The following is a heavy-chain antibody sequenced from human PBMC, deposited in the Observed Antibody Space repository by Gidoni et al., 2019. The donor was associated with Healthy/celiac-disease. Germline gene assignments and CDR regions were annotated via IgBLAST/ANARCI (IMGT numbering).Heavy chain of an antibody. CDR1: GGSISSSNW. CDR3: ARARAGYDSTAGYYYYGMDV. D-gene: IGHD3-22*01. J-gene: IGHJ6*02. Sequence: QVQLQESGPGLVKPSGTLSLTCAVSGGSISSSNWWSWVRQPPGKGLEWIGEIYHSGSTNYNPSLKSRVTISVDKSKNQFSLKLSSVTAADTAVYYCARARAGYDSTAGYYYYGMDVWGQGTTVTVSS. CDR2: IYHSGST. V-gene: IGHV4-4*02.